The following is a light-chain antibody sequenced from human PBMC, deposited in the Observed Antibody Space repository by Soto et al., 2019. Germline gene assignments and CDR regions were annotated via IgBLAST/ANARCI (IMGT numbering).Light chain of an antibody. V-gene: IGKV1-5*01. J-gene: IGKJ4*01. CDR1: QSISSW. CDR3: QQYNSYLLT. Sequence: DIQMTQSHSTLSASVGDRVTITCRASQSISSWLAWYQQKPGKAPKLLIYDASSLEGGVPSRFSGSGSGTEFTLTISSLQPDDFATYYYQQYNSYLLTFGGGTKVEIK. CDR2: DAS.